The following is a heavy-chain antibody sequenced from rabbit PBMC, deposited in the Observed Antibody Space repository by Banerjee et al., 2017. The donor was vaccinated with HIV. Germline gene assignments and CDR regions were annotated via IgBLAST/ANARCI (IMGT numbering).Heavy chain of an antibody. Sequence: QEQLEESGGDLVKPEGSLTLTCTASGFSFSSSYYMCWVRQAPGKGLELIACIYTSSGSTCYASWVNGRFTISKTSSTTVTLQMTSLTGADTATYFCARGWITMTMNLWGQGTLVTVS. CDR2: IYTSSGST. D-gene: IGHD2-1*01. J-gene: IGHJ4*01. CDR3: ARGWITMTMNL. V-gene: IGHV1S45*01. CDR1: GFSFSSSYY.